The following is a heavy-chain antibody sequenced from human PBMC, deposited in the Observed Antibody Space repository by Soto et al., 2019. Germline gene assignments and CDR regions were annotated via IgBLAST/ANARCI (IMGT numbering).Heavy chain of an antibody. CDR3: ASTYSTSWYWFDP. D-gene: IGHD6-13*01. J-gene: IGHJ5*02. CDR1: GFSLSNAGLG. Sequence: QVTVKESGPVLVKPTETLTLTCTVSGFSLSNAGLGVSWIRQPPGKALEWLAHIFSNDEKSYSTSLKSRHTISKDTSKSQVVLIMTTMDPVDTATYYCASTYSTSWYWFDPWGQGTLVTVSS. V-gene: IGHV2-26*04. CDR2: IFSNDEK.